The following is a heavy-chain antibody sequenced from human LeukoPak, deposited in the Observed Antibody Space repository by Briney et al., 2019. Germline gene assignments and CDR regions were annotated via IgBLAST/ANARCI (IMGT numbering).Heavy chain of an antibody. CDR2: FDPEDGET. CDR3: ATAMTAMVTYYFDY. CDR1: GYTLTELS. V-gene: IGHV1-24*01. Sequence: ASVKVSCKVSGYTLTELSMHWGRQAPGKGLEWMGGFDPEDGETIYAQKFQGRVTMTEDTSTDTAYMELSSLRSEDTAVYYCATAMTAMVTYYFDYWGQGTLVTVSS. J-gene: IGHJ4*02. D-gene: IGHD5-18*01.